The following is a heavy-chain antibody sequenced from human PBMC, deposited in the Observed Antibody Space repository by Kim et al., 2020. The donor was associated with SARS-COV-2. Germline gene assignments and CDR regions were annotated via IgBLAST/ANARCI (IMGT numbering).Heavy chain of an antibody. CDR3: ARAYGDSSRGEYYYYYGMDV. CDR1: GGSISSYY. D-gene: IGHD4-17*01. V-gene: IGHV4-4*07. Sequence: SETLSLTCTVSGGSISSYYWSWIRQPAGKGLEWIGRIYTSGSTNYNPSLKSRVTMSVDTSKNQFSLKLSSVTAADTAVYYCARAYGDSSRGEYYYYYGMDVWGQGTTVTVSS. CDR2: IYTSGST. J-gene: IGHJ6*02.